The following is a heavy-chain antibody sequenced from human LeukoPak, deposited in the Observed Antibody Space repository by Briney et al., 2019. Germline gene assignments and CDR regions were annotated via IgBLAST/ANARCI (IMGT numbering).Heavy chain of an antibody. D-gene: IGHD6-13*01. V-gene: IGHV1-2*02. Sequence: ASVKVSCKASGYTFTGYYMHWVRQAPGQGLEWMGWINPNSGGTNYAQKFQGRVTMTRDTSISTAYMELSRLRSDDTAVYYCTGAAAGTMGINYYYYGMDVWGQGTTVTVSS. J-gene: IGHJ6*02. CDR3: TGAAAGTMGINYYYYGMDV. CDR2: INPNSGGT. CDR1: GYTFTGYY.